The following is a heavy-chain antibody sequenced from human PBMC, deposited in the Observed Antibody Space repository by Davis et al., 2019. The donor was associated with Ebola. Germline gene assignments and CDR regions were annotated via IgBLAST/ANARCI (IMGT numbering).Heavy chain of an antibody. V-gene: IGHV3-11*04. Sequence: PGGSLRLSCAASGFTFSDYYMSWIRQAPGKGLEWVSYISSSGSTIYYADSVKGRFTISRDNAKNSLYLQMNSLRAEDTAVYYCAREGVPAAMSYYGMDVWGQGTTVTVSS. CDR2: ISSSGSTI. CDR3: AREGVPAAMSYYGMDV. CDR1: GFTFSDYY. J-gene: IGHJ6*02. D-gene: IGHD2-2*01.